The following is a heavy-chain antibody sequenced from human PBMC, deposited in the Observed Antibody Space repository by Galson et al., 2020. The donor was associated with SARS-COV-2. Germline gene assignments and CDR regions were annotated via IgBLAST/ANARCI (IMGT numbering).Heavy chain of an antibody. V-gene: IGHV4-38-2*02. Sequence: SETLSLTCTFSGYSVSTTNYWGWVPQPPGRGLEWIGSVYPSGTTYYNPSLKSRVTISVDTSKNQFSLRLDSVTAADTALYYCARQGVNMIVLVTVPGWYFDLWGRGTLVTVSS. CDR2: VYPSGTT. CDR1: GYSVSTTNY. CDR3: ARQGVNMIVLVTVPGWYFDL. D-gene: IGHD3-22*01. J-gene: IGHJ2*01.